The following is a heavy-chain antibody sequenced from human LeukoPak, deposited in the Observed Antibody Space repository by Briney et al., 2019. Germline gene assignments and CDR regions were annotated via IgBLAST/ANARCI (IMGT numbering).Heavy chain of an antibody. CDR1: GFTFSNSW. CDR3: TAEPNWFDP. J-gene: IGHJ5*02. V-gene: IGHV3-15*01. Sequence: GGSLRLSCAASGFTFSNSWMSWVRQAPGKGLEWVGRIKSNTAGGTTHYAAPVKGRFTISRDDSKNTLYLQMNSLKAEDTAVYYCTAEPNWFDPWGQGTLVTVSS. CDR2: IKSNTAGGTT. D-gene: IGHD1-14*01.